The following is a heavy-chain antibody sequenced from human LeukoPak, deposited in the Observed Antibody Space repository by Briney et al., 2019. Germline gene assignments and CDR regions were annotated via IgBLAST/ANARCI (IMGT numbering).Heavy chain of an antibody. Sequence: SHSLSLTRSVSSGSLDSYYWNSLSHPARKRLWWIGDIYTIGSTHYTPSLKRGDTMSVDTSKNQFSLKLNSVTAADTAFYYCARAYSSSSGKALDYWGQGTLVTVSS. J-gene: IGHJ4*02. CDR2: IYTIGST. D-gene: IGHD6-6*01. CDR1: SGSLDSYY. V-gene: IGHV4-4*07. CDR3: ARAYSSSSGKALDY.